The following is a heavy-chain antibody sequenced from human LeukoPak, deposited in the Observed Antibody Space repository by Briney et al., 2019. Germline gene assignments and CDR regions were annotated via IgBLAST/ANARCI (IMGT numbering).Heavy chain of an antibody. CDR2: ISYDGSNK. Sequence: GRSLRLSCAASGFTFSSYGMHWVRQAPGKGLEWVAVISYDGSNKYYADSVKGRFTISRDNSKNTLYLQMNSLRAEDTAVYYCAKDGYGSGSYFFPGGMDVWGQGTTVTVSS. V-gene: IGHV3-30*18. D-gene: IGHD3-10*01. CDR1: GFTFSSYG. J-gene: IGHJ6*02. CDR3: AKDGYGSGSYFFPGGMDV.